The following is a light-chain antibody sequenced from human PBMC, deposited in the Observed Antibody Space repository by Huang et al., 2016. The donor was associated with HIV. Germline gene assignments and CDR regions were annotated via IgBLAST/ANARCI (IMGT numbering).Light chain of an antibody. CDR1: QSVTHS. Sequence: DIQMTQSPSSLSAFVGDRVTITCRASQSVTHSLHWYQQKPGKAPKLLIYSASSLQSGVPSRFSGTGSGTDFTLTINSLQPEDFATYYCQQSYRAPLTFGGGTRVEIK. V-gene: IGKV1-39*01. CDR3: QQSYRAPLT. CDR2: SAS. J-gene: IGKJ4*01.